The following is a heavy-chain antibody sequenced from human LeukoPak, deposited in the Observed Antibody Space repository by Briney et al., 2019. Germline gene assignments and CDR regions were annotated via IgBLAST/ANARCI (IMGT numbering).Heavy chain of an antibody. CDR3: ARGSYIGVSGWYPTDY. Sequence: SETLSLTCTVSGGSISSSSYYWSWIRQPPGKGLEWIGYIYYSGSTNYNPSLKSRVTISVDTSKNQFSLKLSSVTAADTAVYYCARGSYIGVSGWYPTDYWGQGTLVTVSS. J-gene: IGHJ4*02. CDR2: IYYSGST. V-gene: IGHV4-61*01. D-gene: IGHD6-19*01. CDR1: GGSISSSSYY.